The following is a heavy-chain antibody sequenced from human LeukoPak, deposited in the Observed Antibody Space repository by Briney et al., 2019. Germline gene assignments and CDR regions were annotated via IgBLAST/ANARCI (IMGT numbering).Heavy chain of an antibody. Sequence: ASVKVSCKASGYPFISYVIHWVRQAPGQRLEWMGWINPDNGNAEYSQKFQGRITITRDPSATTAYMELSSLTSEDMAMYYCAKDRGGTGDLDYWGQGTLVTVSS. D-gene: IGHD7-27*01. J-gene: IGHJ4*02. CDR2: INPDNGNA. V-gene: IGHV1-3*01. CDR3: AKDRGGTGDLDY. CDR1: GYPFISYV.